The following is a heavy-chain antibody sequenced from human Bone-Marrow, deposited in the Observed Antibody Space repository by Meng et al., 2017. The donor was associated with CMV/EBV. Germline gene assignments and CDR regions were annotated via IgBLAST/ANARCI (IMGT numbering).Heavy chain of an antibody. CDR3: ARVSPTIHYHYYGMDV. J-gene: IGHJ6*02. V-gene: IGHV4-59*01. D-gene: IGHD2-2*01. CDR1: GGSISSYY. CDR2: IYYSGST. Sequence: SETLSLTCTVSGGSISSYYWSWIRQPPGKGLEWIGYIYYSGSTNYNPSLKSRVTISVDTSKNQFSLKLSSVTAADTAVYYCARVSPTIHYHYYGMDVWGQGTTVTVSS.